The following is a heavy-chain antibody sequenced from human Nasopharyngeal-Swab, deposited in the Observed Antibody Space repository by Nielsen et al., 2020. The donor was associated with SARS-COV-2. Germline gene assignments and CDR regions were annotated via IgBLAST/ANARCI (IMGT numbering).Heavy chain of an antibody. D-gene: IGHD3-22*01. CDR3: ARWAGSGYSVEAAAVHY. V-gene: IGHV3-21*01. Sequence: SLKIPCAAPGFPFSSYSTTWVLQAPGTRLEWVSSISSSIRYIYYADSVTRQFTISRDNAKNSLYLQMNSLRAEDTAVYYCARWAGSGYSVEAAAVHYWGQGTLVTVSS. CDR2: ISSSIRYI. CDR1: GFPFSSYS. J-gene: IGHJ4*02.